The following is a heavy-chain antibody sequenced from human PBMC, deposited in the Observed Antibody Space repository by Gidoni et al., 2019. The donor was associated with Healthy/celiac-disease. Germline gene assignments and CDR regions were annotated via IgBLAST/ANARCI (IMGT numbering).Heavy chain of an antibody. CDR2: INHSGST. CDR3: ARVSYSSGYYYYYYGMDV. V-gene: IGHV4-34*01. CDR1: GGSFSGYY. D-gene: IGHD6-19*01. J-gene: IGHJ6*02. Sequence: QVQLQQWGAGLLKPSETLSLTCAVYGGSFSGYYWSWIRQPPGKGLEWIGEINHSGSTNYNPSLKSRVTISVDTSKNQFSLKLSSVTAADTAVYYCARVSYSSGYYYYYYGMDVWGQGTTVTVSS.